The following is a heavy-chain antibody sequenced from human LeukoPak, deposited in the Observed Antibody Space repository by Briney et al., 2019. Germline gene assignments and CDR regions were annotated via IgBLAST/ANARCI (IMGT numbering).Heavy chain of an antibody. J-gene: IGHJ5*02. D-gene: IGHD6-6*01. V-gene: IGHV3-30-3*01. CDR1: GFTFSSYA. CDR3: AREASSSARGFDP. CDR2: ISYDGSNK. Sequence: GGSLRLSCAASGFTFSSYAMHWVRQAPGKGLEWVAVISYDGSNKYYADSVKGRFTISRDNSKNTLYLQMNSLRAEDTAVYYCAREASSSARGFDPWGQGTLVTVSS.